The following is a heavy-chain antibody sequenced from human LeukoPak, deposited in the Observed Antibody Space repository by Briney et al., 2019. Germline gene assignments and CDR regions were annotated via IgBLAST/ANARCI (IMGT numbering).Heavy chain of an antibody. J-gene: IGHJ4*02. CDR2: IIPIFGTA. Sequence: SVKVSCKASGGTFSSYAISWVRQAPGQGLEWMGRIIPIFGTANYAQEFQGRVTITTDESTSTAYMELSSLRSEDTAVYYCAANQNGYSSSWYLSFDYWGQGTLVTVSS. D-gene: IGHD6-13*01. CDR1: GGTFSSYA. CDR3: AANQNGYSSSWYLSFDY. V-gene: IGHV1-69*05.